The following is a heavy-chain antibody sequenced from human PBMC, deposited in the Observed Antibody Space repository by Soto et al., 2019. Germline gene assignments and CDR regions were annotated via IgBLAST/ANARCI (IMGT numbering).Heavy chain of an antibody. CDR3: LCHRVNTYGPYDF. Sequence: VQLQESGPGLVKPSGTLSLTCAVSGGSISSGNWWSWVRQSPGKGLEWIGEIFASGSTNHNPSLTRRGSISVYKSNNQFSLNLNTVTAAYSAMYHRLCHRVNTYGPYDFWGQGTLVTVSS. D-gene: IGHD5-18*01. CDR1: GGSISSGNW. V-gene: IGHV4-4*02. CDR2: IFASGST. J-gene: IGHJ4*02.